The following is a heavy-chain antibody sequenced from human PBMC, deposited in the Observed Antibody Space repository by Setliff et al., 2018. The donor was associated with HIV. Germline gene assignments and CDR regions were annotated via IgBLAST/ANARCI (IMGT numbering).Heavy chain of an antibody. CDR1: GGTVSSYA. CDR3: ARGFEVESSGWFDP. Sequence: SVKVSCKAXGGTVSSYAINWVRQAPGQGLEWMGGIIPIFGPANYAQKFQDRVTITTDESTSTAYMELSSLKSEDTAVYYCARGFEVESSGWFDPWGQGTLVTVSS. J-gene: IGHJ5*02. D-gene: IGHD3-9*01. V-gene: IGHV1-69*05. CDR2: IIPIFGPA.